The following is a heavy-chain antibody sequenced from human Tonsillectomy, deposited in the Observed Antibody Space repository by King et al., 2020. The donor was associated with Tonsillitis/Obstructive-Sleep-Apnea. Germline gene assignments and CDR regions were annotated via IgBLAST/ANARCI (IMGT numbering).Heavy chain of an antibody. V-gene: IGHV4-34*01. CDR1: GGSFSGYY. D-gene: IGHD6-19*01. Sequence: VQLQQWGAGLLKPSETLSLTCAVYGGSFSGYYWSWIRQPPGKGLEWIGEINHSGSTNYNPSLKSRVTISVDTSKNQFSLKLSSVTAADTAVYYCARGRVRVQWLVQPYFDYWGQGTLVTVSS. CDR2: INHSGST. J-gene: IGHJ4*02. CDR3: ARGRVRVQWLVQPYFDY.